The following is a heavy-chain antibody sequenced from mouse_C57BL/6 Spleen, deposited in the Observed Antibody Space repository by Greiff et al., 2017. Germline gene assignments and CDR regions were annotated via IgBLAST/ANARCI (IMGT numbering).Heavy chain of an antibody. J-gene: IGHJ2*01. CDR2: IDPSDSYT. V-gene: IGHV1-69*01. Sequence: QVQLQQPGAELVMPGASVKLSCKASGYTFTSYWMHWVKQRPGQGLAWIGEIDPSDSYTNYNQKFKGKSTLTVDKSSSTAYMQLSSLTSEDSAVYYCALLRYYWGQGTTLTVSS. D-gene: IGHD1-1*01. CDR3: ALLRYY. CDR1: GYTFTSYW.